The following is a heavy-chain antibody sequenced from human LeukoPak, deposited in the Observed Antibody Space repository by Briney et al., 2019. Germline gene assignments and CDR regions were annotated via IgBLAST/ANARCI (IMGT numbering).Heavy chain of an antibody. J-gene: IGHJ4*02. CDR2: INSDGSST. CDR3: ARAQNWNYVNY. V-gene: IGHV3-74*01. Sequence: GGSPRLSCAASGFTFSNFWMHWVRQGPGKGLVWVSRINSDGSSTSYADSVKGRFTISRDNAKNTLYLQMNSLRAEDTAVYYCARAQNWNYVNYWGQGTLVTVSS. D-gene: IGHD1-1*01. CDR1: GFTFSNFW.